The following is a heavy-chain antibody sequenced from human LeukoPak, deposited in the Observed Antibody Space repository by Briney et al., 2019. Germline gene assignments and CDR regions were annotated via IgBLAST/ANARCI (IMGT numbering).Heavy chain of an antibody. Sequence: SETLSLTCTISGGSISSSSYYWGWIRQPPGKGPEWIGNIYYSGSTYYNPSLKSRVTISVDTSKNQFSLKLNSMTAADTAVFYCARFRQSPSDAFDIWGQGTMVTVSS. CDR2: IYYSGST. J-gene: IGHJ3*02. V-gene: IGHV4-39*01. D-gene: IGHD3-10*01. CDR1: GGSISSSSYY. CDR3: ARFRQSPSDAFDI.